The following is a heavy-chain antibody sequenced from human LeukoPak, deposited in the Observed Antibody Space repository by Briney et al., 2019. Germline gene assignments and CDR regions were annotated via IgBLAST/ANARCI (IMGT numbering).Heavy chain of an antibody. CDR3: ARGIYGSGSYPPDY. D-gene: IGHD3-10*01. CDR1: GGTFSSYA. V-gene: IGHV1-69*06. J-gene: IGHJ4*02. CDR2: IIPIFGTA. Sequence: GASVKVSCKASGGTFSSYAISWVRQAPGQGLEWMGGIIPIFGTANYARKFQGRVTITADKSTSTAYMELSSLRSEDTAVYYCARGIYGSGSYPPDYWGQGTLVTVSS.